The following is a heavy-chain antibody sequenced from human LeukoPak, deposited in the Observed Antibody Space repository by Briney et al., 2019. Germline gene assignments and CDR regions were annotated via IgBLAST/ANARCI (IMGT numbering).Heavy chain of an antibody. CDR3: ARVPGYSSRLNLGHLDY. CDR2: IYYSGST. J-gene: IGHJ4*02. Sequence: SETLSLTCTVSGGSISSGDYYWSWIRQPPGKGLEWIGYIYYSGSTYYNPSLKSRVTISVDTSKNQFSLKLSSVTAADTAVYYCARVPGYSSRLNLGHLDYWGQGTLVTVSS. D-gene: IGHD6-13*01. V-gene: IGHV4-30-4*01. CDR1: GGSISSGDYY.